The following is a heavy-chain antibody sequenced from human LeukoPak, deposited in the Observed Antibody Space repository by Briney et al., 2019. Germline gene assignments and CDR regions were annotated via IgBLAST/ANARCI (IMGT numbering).Heavy chain of an antibody. CDR1: GYTFTGYY. D-gene: IGHD2-15*01. J-gene: IGHJ6*02. CDR3: ARDPIVVVVAAKGKLGMDV. V-gene: IGHV1-2*02. CDR2: INPDSGGT. Sequence: ASVKVSCKASGYTFTGYYMHWVRQAPGQGLEWMGWINPDSGGTNYAQKFQGRVTMTRDTSISTAYMKLSRLRSDDTAVYYCARDPIVVVVAAKGKLGMDVWGQGTTVTVSS.